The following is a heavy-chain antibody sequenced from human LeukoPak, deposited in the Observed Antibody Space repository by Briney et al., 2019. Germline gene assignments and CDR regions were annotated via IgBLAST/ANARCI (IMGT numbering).Heavy chain of an antibody. CDR2: ISARGERT. J-gene: IGHJ3*02. Sequence: QAGGSLRLSSPASAFTFINYVMRWVRQAPGKGGEWGSTISARGERTYHADSVRGRFTISRDNSKNTLHLQMNSLRADDTPVYYCAKAGPGTMAFDAFDIWGQRTVVTVSS. V-gene: IGHV3-23*01. D-gene: IGHD3-10*01. CDR3: AKAGPGTMAFDAFDI. CDR1: AFTFINYV.